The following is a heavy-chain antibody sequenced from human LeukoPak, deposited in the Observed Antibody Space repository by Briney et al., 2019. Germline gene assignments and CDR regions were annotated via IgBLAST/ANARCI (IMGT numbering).Heavy chain of an antibody. J-gene: IGHJ5*02. CDR2: INHSGVT. Sequence: SETLSLTCAVYGGSFSDDYWSWIRQPPGKGLEWIGEINHSGVTNYNPSLTSRLTMSIDTSKSQFSLKLSPVTAADTAVYYCAGGFGENWFDPWGQGTLVTVSS. V-gene: IGHV4-34*01. CDR3: AGGFGENWFDP. D-gene: IGHD3-10*01. CDR1: GGSFSDDY.